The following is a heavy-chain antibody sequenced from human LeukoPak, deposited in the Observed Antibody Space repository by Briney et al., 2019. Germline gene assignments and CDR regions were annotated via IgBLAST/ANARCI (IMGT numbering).Heavy chain of an antibody. D-gene: IGHD1-1*01. J-gene: IGHJ3*02. CDR2: IRYDGSNK. CDR3: AKLIQLERSVDAFDI. Sequence: PGGSLRLXCAASGFTFSSYGMHWVRQAPGKGLEWVAFIRYDGSNKYYADSVKGRFAISRDNSKNTLYLQMNSLRAEDTAVYYCAKLIQLERSVDAFDIWGQGTMVTVSS. CDR1: GFTFSSYG. V-gene: IGHV3-30*02.